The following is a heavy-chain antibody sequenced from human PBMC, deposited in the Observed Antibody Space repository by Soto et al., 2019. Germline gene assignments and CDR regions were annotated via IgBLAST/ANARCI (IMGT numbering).Heavy chain of an antibody. CDR1: GGSISSSRSY. CDR2: IFYAGNT. V-gene: IGHV4-39*01. Sequence: ETLSLTCNVSGGSISSSRSYWAWFRQPPGKELEWIANIFYAGNTYYNPSLKSRVTVSVDTSKNQFSLKLDSVTAADTAVYYCARQAAAPGIDLWFDPWGQGTLVTVSS. J-gene: IGHJ5*02. CDR3: ARQAAAPGIDLWFDP. D-gene: IGHD6-13*01.